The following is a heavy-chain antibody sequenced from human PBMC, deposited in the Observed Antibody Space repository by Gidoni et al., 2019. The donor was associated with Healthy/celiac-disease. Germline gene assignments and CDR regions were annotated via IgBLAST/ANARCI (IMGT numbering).Heavy chain of an antibody. J-gene: IGHJ4*02. CDR3: ARDEVGYYDSSGYSHYFDY. Sequence: WIRQHPGKGLEWIGYIYYSGSTYYNPSLKSRVTISVDTSKNQFSLKLSSVTAADTAVYYCARDEVGYYDSSGYSHYFDYWGQGTLVTVSS. CDR2: IYYSGST. D-gene: IGHD3-22*01. V-gene: IGHV4-31*02.